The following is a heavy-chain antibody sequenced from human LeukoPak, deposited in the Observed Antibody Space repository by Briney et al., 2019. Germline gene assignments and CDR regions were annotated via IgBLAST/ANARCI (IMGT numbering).Heavy chain of an antibody. J-gene: IGHJ6*02. V-gene: IGHV3-30-3*02. CDR2: ISYDGSNN. Sequence: GGSLRLSCAASGFTFSSYARTWVGQAPGKGLEGLAVISYDGSNNYYADPVKGRFTISRDNSKNTLYLQMNSLRAEDTAVYYCANDMKGPPYYDILTGYRNTYYYYGMDVWGQGTTVTVSS. D-gene: IGHD3-9*01. CDR3: ANDMKGPPYYDILTGYRNTYYYYGMDV. CDR1: GFTFSSYA.